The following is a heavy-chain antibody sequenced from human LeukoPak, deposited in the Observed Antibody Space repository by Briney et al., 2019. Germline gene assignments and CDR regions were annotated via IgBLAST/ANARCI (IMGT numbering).Heavy chain of an antibody. CDR2: ISGSGDST. J-gene: IGHJ4*02. Sequence: GGSLRLSCAASGFTFSNFAMLWVRQAPGKGLEWVSSISGSGDSTHYKDSVKGRFTISRDNSRNTVYLQMNSLSAEDTSLYYCAKVLVSGYYYDYWGQGTLVTVSS. D-gene: IGHD3-22*01. CDR1: GFTFSNFA. CDR3: AKVLVSGYYYDY. V-gene: IGHV3-23*01.